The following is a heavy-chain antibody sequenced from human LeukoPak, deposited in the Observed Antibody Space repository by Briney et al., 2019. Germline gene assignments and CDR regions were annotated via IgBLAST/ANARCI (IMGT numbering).Heavy chain of an antibody. CDR1: GFTFSSYA. CDR2: ISYDGSNK. CDR3: ASLEWLSTTHYGMDV. D-gene: IGHD3-3*01. Sequence: PGGSLRLSCAASGFTFSSYAIHWVRQAPGKGLEWVAVISYDGSNKYYADSVKGRFTISRDNSKNTLYLQMNSLRAEDTAVYYCASLEWLSTTHYGMDVWGQGTTVTVSS. V-gene: IGHV3-30-3*01. J-gene: IGHJ6*02.